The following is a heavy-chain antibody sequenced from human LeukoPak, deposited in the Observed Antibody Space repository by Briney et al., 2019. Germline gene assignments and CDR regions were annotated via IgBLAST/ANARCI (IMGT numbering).Heavy chain of an antibody. J-gene: IGHJ4*02. CDR1: GFTFSSYG. Sequence: GGSLRLSCAASGFTFSSYGMHWVRQAPGKGLEWVAVIWYDGSNKYYADSVKGRFTISRDNSKNTLYLQMNSLRAEDTAVYYCARVLDYGGKGYYFDYWGQGTLVTVSS. D-gene: IGHD4-23*01. CDR3: ARVLDYGGKGYYFDY. CDR2: IWYDGSNK. V-gene: IGHV3-33*08.